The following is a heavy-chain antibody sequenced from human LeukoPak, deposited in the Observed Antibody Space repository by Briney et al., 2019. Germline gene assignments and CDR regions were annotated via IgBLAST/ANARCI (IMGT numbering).Heavy chain of an antibody. CDR3: ASGFLPYY. D-gene: IGHD2/OR15-2a*01. CDR2: INGDGSST. CDR1: GFTFSNYW. V-gene: IGHV3-74*01. Sequence: GGSLRLSCAASGFTFSNYWMHWVRQAPGRWLVWVSRINGDGSSTSYADSVKGRSTLSRDNAKNTLYLQMNSLRAEDTAVYYCASGFLPYYWGQGTLVTVSS. J-gene: IGHJ4*02.